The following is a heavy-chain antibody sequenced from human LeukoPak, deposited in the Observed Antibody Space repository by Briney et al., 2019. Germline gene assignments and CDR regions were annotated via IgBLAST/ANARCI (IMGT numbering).Heavy chain of an antibody. CDR3: ARAGRVGATAGYYYYYMDV. D-gene: IGHD1-26*01. CDR2: INHSGST. J-gene: IGHJ6*03. CDR1: GGSFSGYY. Sequence: SETLSLTCAVYGGSFSGYYWSWIRQPPGKGLEWIGEINHSGSTNYNPSLKSRVTISVDTSKNQFSLKLSSVTAADTAVYYCARAGRVGATAGYYYYYMDVWGKGTTVTVSS. V-gene: IGHV4-34*01.